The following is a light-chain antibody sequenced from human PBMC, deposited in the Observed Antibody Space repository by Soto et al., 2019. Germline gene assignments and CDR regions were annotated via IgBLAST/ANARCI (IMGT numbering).Light chain of an antibody. CDR3: QSYDSSLSVL. Sequence: QSVLTQPPSVSGAPGQRVTISCTGSSSNIGAGYDVHWYQQLPGTAPKLLIYGNSNRPSGVPDRFSGSKSGTSASLAITGLQAEDEADYYGQSYDSSLSVLVGGGTKLTVL. V-gene: IGLV1-40*01. CDR1: SSNIGAGYD. CDR2: GNS. J-gene: IGLJ2*01.